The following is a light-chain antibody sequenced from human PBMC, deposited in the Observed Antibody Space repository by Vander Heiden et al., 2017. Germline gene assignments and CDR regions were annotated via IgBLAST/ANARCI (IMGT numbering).Light chain of an antibody. J-gene: IGLJ3*02. CDR1: SSNIGSNT. CDR2: SNN. Sequence: QSLPTQPPSASGTPGQRVTIACSGSSSNIGSNTVNWYQQLPGTAPKLLIYSNNQRPSGVPGRFSGSESGTSTSVAISGLQSEDEADYYCAAWDDSLNGWVFGGGTKLTVL. CDR3: AAWDDSLNGWV. V-gene: IGLV1-44*01.